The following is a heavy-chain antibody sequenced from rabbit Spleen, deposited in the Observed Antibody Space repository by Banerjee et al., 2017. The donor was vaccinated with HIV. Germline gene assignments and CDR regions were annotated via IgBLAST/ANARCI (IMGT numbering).Heavy chain of an antibody. J-gene: IGHJ4*01. CDR3: ARESTGNSQAFNL. CDR2: INIVSDWT. V-gene: IGHV1S40*01. CDR1: GFSFSDNYN. Sequence: QSLEESGGGLVQPEGSLTLTCTASGFSFSDNYNMCWVRQAPGKGLEWIGCINIVSDWTWYASWAKGRFTISKTSSTTVTLQMTSLTAADTATYFCARESTGNSQAFNLWGQGTLVTVS. D-gene: IGHD7-1*01.